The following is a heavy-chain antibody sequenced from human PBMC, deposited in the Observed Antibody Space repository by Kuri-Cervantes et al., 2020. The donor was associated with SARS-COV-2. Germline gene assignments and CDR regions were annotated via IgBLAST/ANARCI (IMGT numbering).Heavy chain of an antibody. Sequence: GGSLRLSCAASGFTFSRYWMHWVRQGPGKGLVWVSCINSDGTNITYADSVKGRFTISRDNAKNTLYLQMNSLRAEDTAVYYCASIYQRITVQLETWFDPWGQGTLVTVSS. D-gene: IGHD1-1*01. CDR3: ASIYQRITVQLETWFDP. J-gene: IGHJ5*02. CDR1: GFTFSRYW. CDR2: INSDGTNI. V-gene: IGHV3-74*01.